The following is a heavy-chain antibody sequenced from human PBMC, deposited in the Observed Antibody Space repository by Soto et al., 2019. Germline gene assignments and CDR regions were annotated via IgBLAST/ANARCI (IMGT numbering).Heavy chain of an antibody. CDR3: ARRYGYYFDY. Sequence: PSETLSLTCAVYGGSFSGYYWSWIRQPPGKGLEWIGYINYSGSTNYNPSLKSRVTISVDTSKNQLSLKLSSVTAADAAVYYCARRYGYYFDYWGQGTLVTVSS. CDR2: INYSGST. V-gene: IGHV4-59*08. J-gene: IGHJ4*02. D-gene: IGHD4-17*01. CDR1: GGSFSGYY.